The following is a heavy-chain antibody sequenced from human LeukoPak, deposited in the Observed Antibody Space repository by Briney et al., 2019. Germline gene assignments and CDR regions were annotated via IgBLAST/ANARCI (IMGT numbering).Heavy chain of an antibody. CDR2: IYYSGST. V-gene: IGHV4-59*01. CDR1: GGSISSCY. CDR3: ARYGYYYGSGSYGVMTFDI. J-gene: IGHJ3*02. D-gene: IGHD3-10*01. Sequence: PSETLSLTCTVSGGSISSCYWSWIRQPPGKGLEWIGYIYYSGSTNYNPSLKSRVTISVDTSKNQFSLKLSSVTAADTAVYYCARYGYYYGSGSYGVMTFDIWGQGTMVTVSS.